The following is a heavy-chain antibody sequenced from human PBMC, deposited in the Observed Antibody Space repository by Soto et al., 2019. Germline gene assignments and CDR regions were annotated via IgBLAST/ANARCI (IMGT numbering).Heavy chain of an antibody. CDR3: ARWVIH. V-gene: IGHV4-31*03. J-gene: IGHJ4*02. CDR2: IYDSGST. Sequence: QVQLQESGPGRVKPSQTLSLTCTVSGGSITSGGYYWSWIRQHPGKGLEWIGYIYDSGSTYYNPSLKRRVTISVDTSKNQFSLELSSVTDADAAVYYCARWVIHWGQGTLVTVSS. D-gene: IGHD2-21*01. CDR1: GGSITSGGYY.